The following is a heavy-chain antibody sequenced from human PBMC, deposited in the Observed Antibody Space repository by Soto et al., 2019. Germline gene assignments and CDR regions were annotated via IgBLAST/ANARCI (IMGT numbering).Heavy chain of an antibody. CDR2: IIGGDGAT. V-gene: IGHV3-23*01. J-gene: IGHJ4*02. D-gene: IGHD4-17*01. Sequence: EVQLLESGGGLVQPGGSLRLSCTASGFTFSRFTMNWVRQAPGKGLEWVSGIIGGDGATYYADSVKGRFTISRDNSKNTLFLQMNSMRVEDKAEYYCSKDRRPDGVWDFDYLGQGTRVTVSS. CDR3: SKDRRPDGVWDFDY. CDR1: GFTFSRFT.